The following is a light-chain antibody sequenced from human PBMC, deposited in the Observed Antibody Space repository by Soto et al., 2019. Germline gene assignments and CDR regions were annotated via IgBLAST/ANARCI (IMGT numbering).Light chain of an antibody. CDR3: QQYSASVLT. CDR1: QIVNSNY. J-gene: IGKJ4*01. V-gene: IGKV3-20*01. CDR2: GAS. Sequence: EVVLTQSPGTLSLSPGERATLSCRASQIVNSNYLAWYQQKSGQAPRLLIFGASYRATGIPDRFSGSGSGTDLTLTISGLEPEDFALYYCQQYSASVLTFGGGTRVDI.